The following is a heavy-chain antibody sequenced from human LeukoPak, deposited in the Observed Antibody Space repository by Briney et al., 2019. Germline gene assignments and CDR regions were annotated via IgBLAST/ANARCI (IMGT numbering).Heavy chain of an antibody. CDR1: GGSISSSSYY. V-gene: IGHV4-39*07. J-gene: IGHJ3*02. CDR3: ARDLPRKYDFWSGYDAFDI. D-gene: IGHD3-3*01. Sequence: SETLSLTCTVSGGSISSSSYYWGWIRQPPGKGLEWIGSIYHSGSTYYNPSLKSRVTISVDTSKNQFSLKLSSVTAADTAVYYCARDLPRKYDFWSGYDAFDIWGQGTMVTVSS. CDR2: IYHSGST.